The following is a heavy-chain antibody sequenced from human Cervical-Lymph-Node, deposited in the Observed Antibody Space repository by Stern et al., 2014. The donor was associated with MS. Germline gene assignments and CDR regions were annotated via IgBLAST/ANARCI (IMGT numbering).Heavy chain of an antibody. CDR1: GFPLSGYS. J-gene: IGHJ5*01. Sequence: QVQLVQSGAEARKPGASVTVSCKASGFPLSGYSIHWVRQAPGQGLAWMGWINPNKGGPTYAQKFQGRVTMTRDTSMRAAYMELGSLRSDDTAVYYCARNNWFDSWGQGTLVTVSS. V-gene: IGHV1-2*02. CDR3: ARNNWFDS. CDR2: INPNKGGP.